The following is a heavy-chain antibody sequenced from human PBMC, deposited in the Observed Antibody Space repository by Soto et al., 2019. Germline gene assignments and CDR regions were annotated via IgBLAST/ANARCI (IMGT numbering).Heavy chain of an antibody. CDR3: AKSSDSSVYYVIDS. Sequence: EVQLVESGGDLVQPGRSLRLSCAASGFTFEGYAMHWVRQAPGKGLEWVSGISWKSGDIGYADSVKGRFTISRDNAKNSLYLQMTSLRAEDTALYYFAKSSDSSVYYVIDSWGQGTLVIFSS. CDR1: GFTFEGYA. CDR2: ISWKSGDI. D-gene: IGHD3-22*01. J-gene: IGHJ4*02. V-gene: IGHV3-9*01.